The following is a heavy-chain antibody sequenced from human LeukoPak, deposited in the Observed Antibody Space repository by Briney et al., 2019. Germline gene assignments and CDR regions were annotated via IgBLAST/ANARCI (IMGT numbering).Heavy chain of an antibody. D-gene: IGHD6-19*01. V-gene: IGHV3-21*01. Sequence: GGSLRLSCAASGFTFSSYSMNWVRQAPGKGLEWDSSISSSSSYIYYADSVKGRFTISRDNAKNSPYLQMNSLRAEDTAVYYCARLAVAGAYYFDYWGQGTLVTVSS. CDR2: ISSSSSYI. J-gene: IGHJ4*02. CDR1: GFTFSSYS. CDR3: ARLAVAGAYYFDY.